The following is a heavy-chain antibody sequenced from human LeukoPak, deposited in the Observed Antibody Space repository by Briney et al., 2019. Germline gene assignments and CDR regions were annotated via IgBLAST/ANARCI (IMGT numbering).Heavy chain of an antibody. CDR1: GFTFSDYS. D-gene: IGHD3-10*01. J-gene: IGHJ4*02. V-gene: IGHV3-48*04. Sequence: GGSLRLSCAASGFTFSDYSMNWVRQAPGKGLEWISYIGISSGNTKYADSVKGRFTISRDNAKNSLYLQMNSLRAEDTAVYYCARDNYYGSGSSLDYWGQGTLVTVSS. CDR2: IGISSGNT. CDR3: ARDNYYGSGSSLDY.